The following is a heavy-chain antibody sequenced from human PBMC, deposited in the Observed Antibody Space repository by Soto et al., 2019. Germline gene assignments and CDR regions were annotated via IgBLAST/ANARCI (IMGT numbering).Heavy chain of an antibody. Sequence: QVQLVESGGGVVQPGRSLRLSCAASGFTFSSYGMHWVRQAPGKGLEWVAVISYDGSNKYYADSVKGRFTISRDNSKNPLYLQMNSLRAEDTAVYYCAKTRYSGSWSDYFDYWGQGTLVTVSS. CDR3: AKTRYSGSWSDYFDY. J-gene: IGHJ4*02. V-gene: IGHV3-30*18. D-gene: IGHD1-26*01. CDR2: ISYDGSNK. CDR1: GFTFSSYG.